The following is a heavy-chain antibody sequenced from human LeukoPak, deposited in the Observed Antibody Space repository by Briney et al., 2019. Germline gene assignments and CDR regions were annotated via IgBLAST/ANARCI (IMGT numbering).Heavy chain of an antibody. V-gene: IGHV4-39*07. D-gene: IGHD1-26*01. CDR2: IYHSGST. Sequence: SETLSLTCTVSGGSISSSSYYWGWIRQPPGKGLEWIGSIYHSGSTYYNPSLKSRVTISVDTSKNQFSLKLSSVTAADTAVYYCARDGNSGTDAFDIWGQGTMVTVSS. CDR3: ARDGNSGTDAFDI. CDR1: GGSISSSSYY. J-gene: IGHJ3*02.